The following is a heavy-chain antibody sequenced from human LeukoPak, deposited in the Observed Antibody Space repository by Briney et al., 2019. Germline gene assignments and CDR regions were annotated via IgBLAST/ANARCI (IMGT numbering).Heavy chain of an antibody. CDR2: MNPNSGNT. J-gene: IGHJ3*02. Sequence: ASVKVSCKASGYTFTSYGINWVRQATGQGLEWMGWMNPNSGNTGYAQKFQGRVTMTRDTSISTAYMELSSLRSEDTAVYYCARDRSYYYDSSGYYSDAFDIWGQGTMVTVSS. CDR3: ARDRSYYYDSSGYYSDAFDI. D-gene: IGHD3-22*01. V-gene: IGHV1-8*02. CDR1: GYTFTSYG.